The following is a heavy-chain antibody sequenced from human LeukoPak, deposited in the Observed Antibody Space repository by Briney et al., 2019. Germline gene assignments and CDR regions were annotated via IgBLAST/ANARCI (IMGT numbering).Heavy chain of an antibody. Sequence: SVKGRFTISRDNSKNTVYLQMNILRAEDTAVYYCAKSPYDHWGQGILVTVSS. CDR3: AKSPYDH. V-gene: IGHV3-23*01. J-gene: IGHJ4*02.